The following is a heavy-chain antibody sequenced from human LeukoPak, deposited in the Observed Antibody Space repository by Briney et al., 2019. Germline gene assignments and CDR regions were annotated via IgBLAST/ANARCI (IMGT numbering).Heavy chain of an antibody. D-gene: IGHD3-3*01. CDR1: GGTFSSYA. CDR3: AREAAPTIFGVVIPHMDV. J-gene: IGHJ6*03. CDR2: IIPSFGTA. V-gene: IGHV1-69*05. Sequence: SVKVSCKASGGTFSSYAISWVRQAPGQGLEWMGRIIPSFGTANYAQKFQGRVTITTDESTSTAYMELSSLRSEDTAVYYCAREAAPTIFGVVIPHMDVWGKGTTVTVSS.